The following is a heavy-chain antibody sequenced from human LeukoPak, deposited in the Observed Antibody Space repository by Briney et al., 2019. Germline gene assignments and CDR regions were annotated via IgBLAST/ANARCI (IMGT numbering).Heavy chain of an antibody. CDR2: MNPNSGNT. V-gene: IGHV1-8*01. CDR1: GYTFTSCD. D-gene: IGHD6-19*01. Sequence: ASVKVSCKASGYTFTSCDINGVRQATGKGLEWMGWMNPNSGNTGYGQSFQGRITMTRDISIGTAYMELSNLTSEDTAIYYCTRGSSGRRDNWGQGTLVTVSA. J-gene: IGHJ4*02. CDR3: TRGSSGRRDN.